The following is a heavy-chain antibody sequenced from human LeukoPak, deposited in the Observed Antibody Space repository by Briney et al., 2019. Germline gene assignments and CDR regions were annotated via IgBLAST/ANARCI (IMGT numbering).Heavy chain of an antibody. CDR3: ARDYYDSSGYRYYYYYYYMDV. CDR2: INSDGSST. Sequence: QPGGSLRLSCAASGFTFSSYWMHWVRQAPGKGLVWVPRINSDGSSTSYADSVKGRFTISRDNAKNTLYLQMNSLRAEDTAVYYCARDYYDSSGYRYYYYYYYMDVWGKGTTVTVSS. J-gene: IGHJ6*03. D-gene: IGHD3-22*01. CDR1: GFTFSSYW. V-gene: IGHV3-74*01.